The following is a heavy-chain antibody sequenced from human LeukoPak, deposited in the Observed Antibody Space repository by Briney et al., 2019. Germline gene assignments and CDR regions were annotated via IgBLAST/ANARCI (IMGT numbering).Heavy chain of an antibody. Sequence: SETLSLTCIVSGGSIKSYSWSTVRHPVGKGLEWIGRIYTTGTTNYNPSLSSRLTMSVDTSKNQFSLNLKSVTAADTAVYYCARVGYIGSSWLFDYWGQGTLVTVSS. V-gene: IGHV4-4*07. D-gene: IGHD1-26*01. CDR2: IYTTGTT. CDR1: GGSIKSYS. J-gene: IGHJ4*02. CDR3: ARVGYIGSSWLFDY.